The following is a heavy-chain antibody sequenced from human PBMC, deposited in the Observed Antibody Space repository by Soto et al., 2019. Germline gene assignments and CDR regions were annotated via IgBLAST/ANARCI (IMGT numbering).Heavy chain of an antibody. CDR3: ARDRVYSSSSLGAFDI. J-gene: IGHJ3*02. Sequence: GGSLRLSCAASGFTFSSYAMHWVRQAPGKGLEWVAVISYDGSNKYYADSVKGRFTISRDNSKNTLYLQMNSLRAEDTAVYYCARDRVYSSSSLGAFDIWGQGTMVTVSS. CDR2: ISYDGSNK. V-gene: IGHV3-30-3*01. D-gene: IGHD6-6*01. CDR1: GFTFSSYA.